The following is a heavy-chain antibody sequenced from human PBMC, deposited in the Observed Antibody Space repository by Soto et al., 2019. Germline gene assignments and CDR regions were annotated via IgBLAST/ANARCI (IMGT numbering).Heavy chain of an antibody. J-gene: IGHJ3*01. V-gene: IGHV4-31*03. CDR1: SGSISSGGYH. Sequence: SETLSLTCTVSSGSISSGGYHWSWIRQHPGKGLELIGYIHYTGSTYYNPSLKSRLTISVDTSKNQFSLRLSSVTAADTAVYFCARYSGIAARLFDFWGRGTMVTASS. CDR2: IHYTGST. CDR3: ARYSGIAARLFDF. D-gene: IGHD6-6*01.